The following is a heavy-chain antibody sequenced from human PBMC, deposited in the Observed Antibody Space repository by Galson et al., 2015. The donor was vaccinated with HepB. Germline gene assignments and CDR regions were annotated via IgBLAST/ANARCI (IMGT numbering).Heavy chain of an antibody. J-gene: IGHJ6*02. D-gene: IGHD1-26*01. CDR3: AALGGTYYMDV. Sequence: SLRLSCAFSGFTFKSFWIHWVRQVPGKGLVWVSGFNNEKSRTTYADSVKGRFTISRDNAKNTVSLQMRSLRAEDTVVYFCAALGGTYYMDVWGQGTTVTVSS. V-gene: IGHV3-74*03. CDR2: FNNEKSRT. CDR1: GFTFKSFW.